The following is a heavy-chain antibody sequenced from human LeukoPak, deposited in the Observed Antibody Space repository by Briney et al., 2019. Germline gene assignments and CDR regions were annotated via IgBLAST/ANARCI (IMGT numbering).Heavy chain of an antibody. D-gene: IGHD2-2*01. CDR1: GYPFTGYY. J-gene: IGHJ4*02. V-gene: IGHV1-2*06. CDR2: INPNSGGT. Sequence: ASVKVSCKASGYPFTGYYMHWVRQAPGQGLEWMGRINPNSGGTNYAQKFQGRVTMTRDTSISTAYMELSRLRSDDTAVYYCAREYSTSCFPNWGQGTLVTVSS. CDR3: AREYSTSCFPN.